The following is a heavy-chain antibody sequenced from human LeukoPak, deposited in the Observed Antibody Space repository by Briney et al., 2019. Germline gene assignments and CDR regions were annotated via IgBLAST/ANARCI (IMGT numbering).Heavy chain of an antibody. CDR2: IYYSGST. Sequence: SETLSLTRTVSGGSISSSSYYWGWIRQPPGKGLEWIGSIYYSGSTYYNPSLKSRVTISVDTSKNQFSLKLSSVTAADTAVYYCARETPLWYFDLWGRGTLVTVSS. V-gene: IGHV4-39*02. CDR3: ARETPLWYFDL. CDR1: GGSISSSSYY. J-gene: IGHJ2*01.